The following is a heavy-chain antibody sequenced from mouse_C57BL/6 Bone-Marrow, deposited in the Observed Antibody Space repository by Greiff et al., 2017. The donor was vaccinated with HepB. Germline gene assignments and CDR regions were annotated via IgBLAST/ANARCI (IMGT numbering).Heavy chain of an antibody. CDR3: ARRSSLHYYGYYFDY. CDR1: GFSLTSYA. J-gene: IGHJ2*01. D-gene: IGHD1-2*01. CDR2: IWTGGGT. Sequence: VHLVESGPGLVAPSQSLSITCTVSGFSLTSYAISWVRQPPGKGLEWLGVIWTGGGTNYNSALKSRLSISKENSKSQVFLKMNSLQTDDTARYYCARRSSLHYYGYYFDYWGQGTTLTVSS. V-gene: IGHV2-9-1*01.